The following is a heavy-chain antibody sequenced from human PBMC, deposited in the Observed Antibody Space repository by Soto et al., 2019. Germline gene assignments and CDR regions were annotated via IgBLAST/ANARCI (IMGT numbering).Heavy chain of an antibody. CDR3: VTRDSSGYYYGEDY. CDR2: IIPIFGTA. V-gene: IGHV1-69*13. J-gene: IGHJ4*02. D-gene: IGHD3-22*01. CDR1: GGTFSSYA. Sequence: SVKVSCKASGGTFSSYAISWVRQAPGQGLEWMGGIIPIFGTANYAQKFQGRVTITADESTSTAYMELSSLRSEDAAVYYCVTRDSSGYYYGEDYWGQGTLVTVSS.